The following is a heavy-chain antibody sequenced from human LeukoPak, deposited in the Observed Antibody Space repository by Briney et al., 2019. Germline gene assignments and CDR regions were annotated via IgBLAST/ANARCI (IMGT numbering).Heavy chain of an antibody. CDR1: GFTFSSYS. CDR2: ISSSSSYI. CDR3: ASEYCGGDCYPIGTAFDI. D-gene: IGHD2-21*02. V-gene: IGHV3-21*01. Sequence: GGSLRLSCAASGFTFSSYSMNWVRQAPGKGLERVSSISSSSSYIYYADSVKGRFTISRDNAKNSLYLQMNSLRAEDTAVYYCASEYCGGDCYPIGTAFDIWGQGTMVTVSS. J-gene: IGHJ3*02.